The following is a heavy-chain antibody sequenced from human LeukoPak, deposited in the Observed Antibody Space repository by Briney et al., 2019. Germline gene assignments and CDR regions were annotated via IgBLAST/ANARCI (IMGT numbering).Heavy chain of an antibody. J-gene: IGHJ4*02. D-gene: IGHD3-3*01. CDR2: ISGSSRYI. CDR3: ARVNSALVVSLEGSWAGSLGFDH. Sequence: GGSLRLSCAASKFTFSNYTLTWVRQSPGKGLDWVSSISGSSRYIHYSDSVKGRFTIFRDNAKNSLYLQMDSLTADDTAVYYCARVNSALVVSLEGSWAGSLGFDHWGQGTLVTVSS. CDR1: KFTFSNYT. V-gene: IGHV3-21*06.